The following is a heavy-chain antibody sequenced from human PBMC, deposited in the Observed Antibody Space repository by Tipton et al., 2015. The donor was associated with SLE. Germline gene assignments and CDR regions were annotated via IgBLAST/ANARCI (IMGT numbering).Heavy chain of an antibody. CDR1: GGSISSYY. V-gene: IGHV4-4*08. J-gene: IGHJ4*02. CDR3: ARGYDTWYFDY. D-gene: IGHD3-9*01. Sequence: TLSLTCTVSGGSISSYYWSWIRQPPGKGLEWIGQMHNSGDSTYNPSLKSRVTISVDTSKNQFSLKLSSVTAADTAVYYCARGYDTWYFDYWGQGTLVTVSS. CDR2: MHNSGDS.